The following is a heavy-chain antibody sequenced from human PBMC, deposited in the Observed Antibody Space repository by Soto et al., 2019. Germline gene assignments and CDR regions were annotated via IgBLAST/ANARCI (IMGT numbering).Heavy chain of an antibody. Sequence: GGSLRLSCAASGFTFSSYGTHWVRQAPGKGLEWVAVISYDGSNKYYADSVKGRFTISRDNSKNTLYLQMNSLRAEDTAVYYCAKDLPIAARNYYYYGMDVWGQGTTVTVSS. J-gene: IGHJ6*02. CDR1: GFTFSSYG. CDR2: ISYDGSNK. CDR3: AKDLPIAARNYYYYGMDV. D-gene: IGHD6-6*01. V-gene: IGHV3-30*18.